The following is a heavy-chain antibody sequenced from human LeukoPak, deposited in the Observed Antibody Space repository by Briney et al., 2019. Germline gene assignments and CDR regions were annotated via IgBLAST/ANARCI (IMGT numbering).Heavy chain of an antibody. Sequence: GGSLRLSCAASGFTFSSYSMNWVRQAPGKGLEWVSYISSSSSTIYYADSVKGRFTISRDNAKNPLYLQMNSLRAEDTAVYYCAREGDYYDSSGYYHYADYWGQGTLVTVSS. V-gene: IGHV3-48*01. J-gene: IGHJ4*02. CDR1: GFTFSSYS. CDR3: AREGDYYDSSGYYHYADY. CDR2: ISSSSSTI. D-gene: IGHD3-22*01.